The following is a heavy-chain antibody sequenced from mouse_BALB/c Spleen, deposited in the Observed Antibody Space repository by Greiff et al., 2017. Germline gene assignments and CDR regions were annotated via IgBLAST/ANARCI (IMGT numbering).Heavy chain of an antibody. CDR2: INPGSGGT. CDR1: GYAFTNYL. CDR3: ARELYYVMDD. J-gene: IGHJ4*01. Sequence: QVQLQQSGAELVRPGTSVKVSCKASGYAFTNYLIEWVKQRPGQGLEWIGVINPGSGGTNYNEKFKGKATLTADKSSSTAYMQLSSLTSDDSAVYVCARELYYVMDDWGEGTSVTVSS. V-gene: IGHV1-54*01.